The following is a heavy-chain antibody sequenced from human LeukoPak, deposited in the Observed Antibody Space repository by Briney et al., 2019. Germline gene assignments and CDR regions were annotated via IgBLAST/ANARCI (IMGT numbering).Heavy chain of an antibody. D-gene: IGHD3-22*01. CDR2: IYYSGST. CDR1: GGSISSYY. Sequence: SETLSLTCTVSGGSISSYYWSWIRQPPGKGLEWIGYIYYSGSTNYNPSLKSRVTISVDTSKNQFSLKLSSVTAADTAVYYCAREDYYDSSFSFDYWGQGTLVTVSS. CDR3: AREDYYDSSFSFDY. V-gene: IGHV4-59*01. J-gene: IGHJ4*02.